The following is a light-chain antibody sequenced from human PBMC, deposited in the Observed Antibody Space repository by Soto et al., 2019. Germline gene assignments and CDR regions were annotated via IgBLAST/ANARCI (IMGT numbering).Light chain of an antibody. Sequence: DIQMTQSPSTLSASVGDRVTITCRASQSISSWLAWYQQKPGKAPKLLIYDASSLEGGVPSRFSGSGSGTEFTLTISSLQPDDFATYYCQQYGTFGQGTKVDIK. CDR3: QQYGT. CDR2: DAS. V-gene: IGKV1-5*01. J-gene: IGKJ1*01. CDR1: QSISSW.